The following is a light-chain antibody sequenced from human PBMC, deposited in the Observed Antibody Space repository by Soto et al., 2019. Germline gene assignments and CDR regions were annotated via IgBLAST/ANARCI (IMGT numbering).Light chain of an antibody. J-gene: IGKJ2*01. CDR3: QHHNDWVKT. CDR2: YAS. V-gene: IGKV3D-15*01. Sequence: EIVMTQSPATLSVSPGERATLSCRASQSVNNNLAWYQQKPGQPPRLLFYYASARATGIPARFSGSGSGTEFTLTISSLQSEDFAVYYCQHHNDWVKTFGQGTKLE. CDR1: QSVNNN.